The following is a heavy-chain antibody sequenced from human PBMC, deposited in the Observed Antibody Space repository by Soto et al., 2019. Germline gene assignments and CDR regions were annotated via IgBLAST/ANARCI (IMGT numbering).Heavy chain of an antibody. Sequence: WGSRRLSCAASGFTFSYYWMGWVRQAPGKGLEWVANINHYVSETYSVDSVKGRFTISRDNTRNSLYLQMNTLRAEDTAVYYRAITHHADRSGSMGAGREVWGQGTKVTVSS. CDR2: INHYVSET. J-gene: IGHJ6*02. V-gene: IGHV3-7*03. CDR3: AITHHADRSGSMGAGREV. CDR1: GFTFSYYW. D-gene: IGHD1-20*01.